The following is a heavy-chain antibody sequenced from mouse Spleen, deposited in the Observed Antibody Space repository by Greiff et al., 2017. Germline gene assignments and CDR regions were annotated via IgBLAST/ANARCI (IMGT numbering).Heavy chain of an antibody. CDR2: IHPSDSDT. Sequence: QVHVKQPGAELVKPGASVKVSCKASGYTFTSYWMHWVKQRPGQGLEWIGRIHPSDSDTNYNQKFKGKATLTVDKSSSTAYMQLSSLTSEDSAVYYCAIYKGYDLYYYAMDYWGQGTSVTVSS. CDR3: AIYKGYDLYYYAMDY. D-gene: IGHD2-14*01. CDR1: GYTFTSYW. V-gene: IGHV1-74*01. J-gene: IGHJ4*01.